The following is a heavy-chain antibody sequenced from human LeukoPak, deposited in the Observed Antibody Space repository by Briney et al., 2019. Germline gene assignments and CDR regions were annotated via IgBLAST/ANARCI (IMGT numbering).Heavy chain of an antibody. J-gene: IGHJ3*02. CDR2: IKPNRCGT. CDR3: ARAPDFWSGYYTGRAFDI. CDR1: GYTFTGYY. V-gene: IGHV1-2*02. D-gene: IGHD3-3*01. Sequence: ASVKVSCKASGYTFTGYYLHWLRQAPGQGLEWMGWIKPNRCGTNYLQKFQGRVTMTRDTSISTAYMELSRLRADDTAVYYCARAPDFWSGYYTGRAFDIWGQGTMVTVSS.